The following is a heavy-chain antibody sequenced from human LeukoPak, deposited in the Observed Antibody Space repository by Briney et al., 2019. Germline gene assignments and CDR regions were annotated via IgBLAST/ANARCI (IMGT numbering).Heavy chain of an antibody. Sequence: SETLSLTCAVSGGSISSGGYSWSWIRQPPGKGLEWIGYIYYSGSTNYNPSLKSRVTISVDTSKNQFSLKLSSVTAADTAVYYCARDSSHPSYYYYGMDVWGQGTTVTVSS. CDR3: ARDSSHPSYYYYGMDV. CDR1: GGSISSGGYS. CDR2: IYYSGST. V-gene: IGHV4-61*08. J-gene: IGHJ6*02.